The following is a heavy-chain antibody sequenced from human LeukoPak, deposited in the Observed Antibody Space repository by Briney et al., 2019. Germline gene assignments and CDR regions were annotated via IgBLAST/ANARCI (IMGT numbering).Heavy chain of an antibody. CDR3: ARGFGGPVDY. Sequence: GGSLRLSCAASGFTFSSYWMHWVRQAPGKGLAWVSRINSDGSSTSYADSVKGRFTISRDNAKNTLYLQMNSLRAEDTAVYYCARGFGGPVDYWGQGTLVTVSS. J-gene: IGHJ4*02. D-gene: IGHD3-10*01. CDR2: INSDGSST. CDR1: GFTFSSYW. V-gene: IGHV3-74*01.